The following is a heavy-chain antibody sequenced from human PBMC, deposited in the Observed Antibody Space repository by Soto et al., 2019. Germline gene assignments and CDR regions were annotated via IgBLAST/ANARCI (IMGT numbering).Heavy chain of an antibody. CDR2: ISGSGGST. CDR3: AHPRGYGVFDAYDI. V-gene: IGHV3-23*01. CDR1: GFTFSTYA. J-gene: IGHJ3*02. Sequence: PGGSLRLSCAASGFTFSTYAMSWVRQAPGKGLEWVSAISGSGGSTFYADSVKGRFTISRDNSINTLSLQVRSLRTEDTAVYYCAHPRGYGVFDAYDIWGQGTMVTVSS. D-gene: IGHD4-17*01.